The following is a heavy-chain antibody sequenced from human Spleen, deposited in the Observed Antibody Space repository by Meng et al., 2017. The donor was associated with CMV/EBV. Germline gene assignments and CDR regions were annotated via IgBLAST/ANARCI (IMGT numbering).Heavy chain of an antibody. V-gene: IGHV3-21*01. Sequence: GESLKISCAGSGVIFSSYDLSWVRQAPGKGLEWISYISSKSYIKSADSVKGRFTISRDDAKNSLYLQMNSLRAEDTAVYYCARDRPQWELLFDYWGQGTLVTVSS. CDR3: ARDRPQWELLFDY. D-gene: IGHD1-26*01. CDR2: ISSKSYI. CDR1: GVIFSSYD. J-gene: IGHJ4*02.